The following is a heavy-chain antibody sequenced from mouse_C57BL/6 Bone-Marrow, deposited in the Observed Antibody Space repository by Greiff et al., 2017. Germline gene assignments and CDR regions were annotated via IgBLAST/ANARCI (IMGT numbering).Heavy chain of an antibody. V-gene: IGHV1-26*01. CDR3: ATYYYGSRDAMDY. J-gene: IGHJ4*01. CDR1: GCTFTDYY. D-gene: IGHD1-1*01. CDR2: INPNNGGT. Sequence: VQLQQSGPELVKPGASVKISCKASGCTFTDYYMNWVKQSHGKSLEWIGDINPNNGGTSYNQKFKGKATLTVDKSSSTAYMELRSLTSEDSAVYYCATYYYGSRDAMDYWGQGTSVTVSS.